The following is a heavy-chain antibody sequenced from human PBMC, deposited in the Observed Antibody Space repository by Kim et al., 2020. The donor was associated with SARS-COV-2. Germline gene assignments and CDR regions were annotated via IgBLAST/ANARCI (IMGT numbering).Heavy chain of an antibody. CDR1: GFTFSSYA. Sequence: GGSLRLSCAASGFTFSSYAMSWVRQAPGKGLEWVSAISGSGGSTYYADSVKGRFTISRDNSKNTLYLQMNSLRAEETAVYYCAKEIRVASGSYYYYYYGMDVWRKGTTVTVSS. CDR2: ISGSGGST. D-gene: IGHD1-26*01. V-gene: IGHV3-23*01. CDR3: AKEIRVASGSYYYYYYGMDV. J-gene: IGHJ6*04.